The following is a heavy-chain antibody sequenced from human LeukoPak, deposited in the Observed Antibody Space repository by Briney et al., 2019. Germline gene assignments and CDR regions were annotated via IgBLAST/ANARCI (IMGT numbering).Heavy chain of an antibody. D-gene: IGHD3-3*01. CDR3: AKDEHYDFWSGSDY. V-gene: IGHV3-23*01. CDR1: GFTFTRYA. CDR2: INARGDST. J-gene: IGHJ4*02. Sequence: GGSLRLSCAASGFTFTRYAMTLVRQAPGKGLEWVSTINARGDSTYYADSVKGRFTISRDNSKNTLYVQMNSLRVEDTAVYYCAKDEHYDFWSGSDYWGQGTLVVVSS.